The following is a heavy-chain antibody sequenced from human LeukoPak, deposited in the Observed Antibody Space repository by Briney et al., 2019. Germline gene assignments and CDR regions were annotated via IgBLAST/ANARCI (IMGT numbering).Heavy chain of an antibody. CDR1: GFTFSIAW. CDR3: ALAGDFFDT. Sequence: GGSLRLSCAASGFTFSIAWMTWVRQAPGKRLEWVGRIKSKTDGGTTDNAAPVEGRFTISRDESKNMLYLQMNSLKTEDTGVYYCALAGDFFDTWGQGTLVTVSS. CDR2: IKSKTDGGTT. D-gene: IGHD6-19*01. J-gene: IGHJ4*02. V-gene: IGHV3-15*01.